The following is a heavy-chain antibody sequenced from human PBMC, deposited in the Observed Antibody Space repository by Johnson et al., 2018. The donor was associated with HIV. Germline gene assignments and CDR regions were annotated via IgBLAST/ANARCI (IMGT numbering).Heavy chain of an antibody. CDR1: GFTVSGNY. D-gene: IGHD6-6*01. CDR2: VSYDGSNK. Sequence: QVQLVESGGGVVQPGRSVRLSCAASGFTVSGNYMTWVRQAPGKGLEWVAVVSYDGSNKYYADSVKGRFTISRDNSKNTLYLQMNSLRADDTAVYYCARVASIALRPDAFDIWGQGTMVTVSS. J-gene: IGHJ3*02. V-gene: IGHV3-30*19. CDR3: ARVASIALRPDAFDI.